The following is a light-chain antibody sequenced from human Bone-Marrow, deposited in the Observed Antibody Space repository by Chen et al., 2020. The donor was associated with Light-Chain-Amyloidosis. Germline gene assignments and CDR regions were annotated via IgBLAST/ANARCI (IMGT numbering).Light chain of an antibody. CDR2: SND. J-gene: IGLJ3*02. CDR3: SVWDDSLNGWV. Sequence: QSVLTQAPSVSATPGQRVTISCSGSSSNIGSNIVNWYQHLPGSAPRLRLSSNDQRPSGVPGRFSGSKSGTSASLAIGALQTEDESDYYCSVWDDSLNGWVFGGGTKVTVL. CDR1: SSNIGSNI. V-gene: IGLV1-44*01.